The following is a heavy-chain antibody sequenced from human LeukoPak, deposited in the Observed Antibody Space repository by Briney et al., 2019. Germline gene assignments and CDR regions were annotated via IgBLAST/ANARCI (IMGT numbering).Heavy chain of an antibody. CDR2: ISGSGGST. V-gene: IGHV3-23*01. J-gene: IGHJ4*02. CDR3: AKGSRISVAGTTSDY. CDR1: GFTFSNYW. D-gene: IGHD6-19*01. Sequence: PGGSLRLSCAASGFTFSNYWMSWVRQAPGKGLEWVSAISGSGGSTYYADSVKGRFTISRDNSKNTLYLQMNSLRAEDTAVYYCAKGSRISVAGTTSDYWGQGTLVTVSS.